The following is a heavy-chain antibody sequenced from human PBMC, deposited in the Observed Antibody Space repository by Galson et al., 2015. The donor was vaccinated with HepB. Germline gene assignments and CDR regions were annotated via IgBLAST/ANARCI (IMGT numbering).Heavy chain of an antibody. D-gene: IGHD3-3*01. CDR2: ISSSSSTI. CDR1: GFTFSSYS. Sequence: SLRLSCAASGFTFSSYSMNWVRQAPGKGLEWVSYISSSSSTIYYADSVKGRFTISRDNAKNSLYLQMNSLRDEDTAVYYCARVVGGWSGYSDSNNGHMDYWGQGTLVTVSS. J-gene: IGHJ4*02. CDR3: ARVVGGWSGYSDSNNGHMDY. V-gene: IGHV3-48*02.